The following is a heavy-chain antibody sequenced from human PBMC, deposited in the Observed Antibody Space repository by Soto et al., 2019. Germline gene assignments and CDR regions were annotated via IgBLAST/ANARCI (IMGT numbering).Heavy chain of an antibody. J-gene: IGHJ1*01. CDR1: GFTFRSYV. V-gene: IGHV3-30*19. CDR3: ARWGTTGGLDV. D-gene: IGHD3-16*01. CDR2: TSYDGSDK. Sequence: QVQLVEPGGGVVQPGTSLRVSCVGSGFTFRSYVIHWVRQAPGKGLEWVALTSYDGSDKYYDDTVRGRFTISRDNSRNTVDLQMDSLRLEDTALYYCARWGTTGGLDVWGQGTLVSVSS.